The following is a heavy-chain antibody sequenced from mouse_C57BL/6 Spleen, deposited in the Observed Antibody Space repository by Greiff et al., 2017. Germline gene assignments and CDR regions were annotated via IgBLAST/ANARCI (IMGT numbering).Heavy chain of an antibody. V-gene: IGHV5-12*01. D-gene: IGHD2-4*01. CDR3: SRQYDYDVGDWYFDV. J-gene: IGHJ1*03. CDR1: GFTFSDYY. Sequence: EVMLVESGGGLVQPGGSLKLSCAASGFTFSDYYMYWVRQTPEKRLEWVAYISNGGGSTYYPDTVKGRFTSSRDTAKNTLDLQMSRLNYEDTAMYYSSRQYDYDVGDWYFDVWGTGTTVTVSS. CDR2: ISNGGGST.